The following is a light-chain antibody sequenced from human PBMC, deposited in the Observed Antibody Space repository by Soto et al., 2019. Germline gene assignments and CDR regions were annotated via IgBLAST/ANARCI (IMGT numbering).Light chain of an antibody. Sequence: EIVLTQSPGTLSLSPGERATLSCRASQSVSSSYLALYQHKPGQAPRLLIYGASSRATGIPDRFSGSGSGTDFTLTISRLEPEDFAVYYCQQYDSSLFTFGPGTKVDIK. CDR3: QQYDSSLFT. J-gene: IGKJ3*01. V-gene: IGKV3-20*01. CDR1: QSVSSSY. CDR2: GAS.